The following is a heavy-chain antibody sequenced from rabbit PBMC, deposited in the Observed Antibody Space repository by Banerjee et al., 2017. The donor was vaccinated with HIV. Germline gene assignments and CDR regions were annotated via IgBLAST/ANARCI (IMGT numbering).Heavy chain of an antibody. CDR2: IYADNDNSNT. D-gene: IGHD6-1*01. Sequence: QSLEESGGDLVKPGASLTLTCTASGIDFSSYFYMCWVRQAPGKGLELIACIYADNDNSNTWCASWANGRFTISKTSSTTVTLQMTSLTDADTAAYFCARAGDYDYTYGYAGYPMWGPGTLVTVS. CDR3: ARAGDYDYTYGYAGYPM. V-gene: IGHV1S40*01. CDR1: GIDFSSYFY. J-gene: IGHJ4*01.